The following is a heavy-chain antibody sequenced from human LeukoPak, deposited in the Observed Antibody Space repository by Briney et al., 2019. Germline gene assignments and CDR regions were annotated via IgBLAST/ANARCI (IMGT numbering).Heavy chain of an antibody. Sequence: GRSLRLSCAASGFTFSSYAMHWVRQAPGEGLEWVAVISYDGSNKYYADSVKGRFTISRDNSKNTLYLQMNSLRAEDTAVYYCARDREDIVVVPAAIGYFDYWGQGTLVTVSS. CDR2: ISYDGSNK. J-gene: IGHJ4*02. D-gene: IGHD2-2*01. CDR1: GFTFSSYA. V-gene: IGHV3-30-3*01. CDR3: ARDREDIVVVPAAIGYFDY.